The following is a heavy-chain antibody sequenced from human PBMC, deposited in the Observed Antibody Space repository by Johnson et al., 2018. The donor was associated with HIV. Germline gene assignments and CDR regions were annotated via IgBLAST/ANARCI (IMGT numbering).Heavy chain of an antibody. J-gene: IGHJ3*02. CDR2: IYSGGST. CDR1: GFTFSSYG. V-gene: IGHV3-NL1*01. D-gene: IGHD6-19*01. CDR3: ASGIAVAGTLLDAFDI. Sequence: QVQLVESGGGVVQPGRSLRLSCAASGFTFSSYGMHWVRQAPGKGLEWVSVIYSGGSTYYADSVKGRFTIFRDNYKNTLYLQMNSLRAEDTAVYYCASGIAVAGTLLDAFDIWGQGTMVTVSS.